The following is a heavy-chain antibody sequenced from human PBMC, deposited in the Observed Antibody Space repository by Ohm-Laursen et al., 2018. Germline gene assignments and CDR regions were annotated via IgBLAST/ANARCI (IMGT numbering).Heavy chain of an antibody. CDR1: GFTFDDYT. D-gene: IGHD6-13*01. V-gene: IGHV3-43*01. J-gene: IGHJ4*02. CDR2: ISWDGGST. CDR3: AKDSSSWYFDY. Sequence: SLRLSCSASGFTFDDYTMHWVRQAPGKGLEWVSLISWDGGSTYHADSVKGRFTISRDNSKNSLYLQMNSLRTEDTALYYCAKDSSSWYFDYWGQGTLVTVSS.